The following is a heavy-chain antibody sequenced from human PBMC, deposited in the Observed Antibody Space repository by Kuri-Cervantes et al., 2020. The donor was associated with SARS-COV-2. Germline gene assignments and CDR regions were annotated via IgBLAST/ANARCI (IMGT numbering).Heavy chain of an antibody. V-gene: IGHV3-30*18. CDR3: AKTYYDSSGLH. Sequence: GESLKISCAASGFTFSSYGMHWVRQAPGKGLEWVAVISYDGSNKYYADSVKGRFTISRDNSKNTLYLQMKSLRAEDTAVYYCAKTYYDSSGLHWGQGTLVTVSS. CDR2: ISYDGSNK. CDR1: GFTFSSYG. J-gene: IGHJ4*02. D-gene: IGHD3-22*01.